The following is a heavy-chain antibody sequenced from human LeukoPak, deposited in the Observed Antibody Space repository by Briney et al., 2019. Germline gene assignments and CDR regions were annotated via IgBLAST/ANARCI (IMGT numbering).Heavy chain of an antibody. Sequence: SETLSLTCNVSGASINSGSYYWGWIRQPPGKGLEWIGSIYYSGFTYYNPSLKSRVTISLDTSKNQFSLKLTSVTAADTAVYFCAQGVRQRLTRYNYAWYYFDYWGQGSLVTVSS. CDR2: IYYSGFT. D-gene: IGHD5-18*01. J-gene: IGHJ4*02. V-gene: IGHV4-39*07. CDR3: AQGVRQRLTRYNYAWYYFDY. CDR1: GASINSGSYY.